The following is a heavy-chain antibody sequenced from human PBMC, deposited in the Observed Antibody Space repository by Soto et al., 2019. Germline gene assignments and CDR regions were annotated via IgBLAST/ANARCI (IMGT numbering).Heavy chain of an antibody. J-gene: IGHJ4*02. D-gene: IGHD2-2*01. CDR3: ARYRPGYCSSTSCYGNFDY. CDR1: GFTFSSYS. Sequence: GGSLRLSCAASGFTFSSYSMNWVRQAPGKGLEWVSSISSSSSYIYYADSVKGRFTISRDNAKNSLYLQMNSLRAEDTAVYYCARYRPGYCSSTSCYGNFDYWGQGTLVTVSS. V-gene: IGHV3-21*01. CDR2: ISSSSSYI.